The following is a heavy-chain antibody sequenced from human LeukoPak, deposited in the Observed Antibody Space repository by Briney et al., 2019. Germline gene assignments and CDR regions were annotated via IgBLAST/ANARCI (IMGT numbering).Heavy chain of an antibody. D-gene: IGHD6-19*01. V-gene: IGHV3-53*01. CDR3: ARDSSGWSTTGERGDY. J-gene: IGHJ4*02. Sequence: GGSLRLSCAASGFTVSSNYMSWVRQAPGKGLEWVSVIYSGGSTYYADSVKGRFTISRDKSKNTLYLQMNSLRAEDTAVYYCARDSSGWSTTGERGDYWGQGTLVTVSS. CDR2: IYSGGST. CDR1: GFTVSSNY.